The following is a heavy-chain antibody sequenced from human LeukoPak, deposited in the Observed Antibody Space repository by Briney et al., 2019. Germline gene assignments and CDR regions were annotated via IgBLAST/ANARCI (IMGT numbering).Heavy chain of an antibody. D-gene: IGHD1-26*01. V-gene: IGHV3-30*18. J-gene: IGHJ6*02. CDR2: ISYDGSNK. CDR1: GFTFSDYA. CDR3: AKSWRVRGSYYPPYYGMDV. Sequence: GGSLRLSCAASGFTFSDYAMNWVRQAPGKGLEWVAVISYDGSNKYYADSVKGRFTISRDNSKNTLYLQMNSLRAEDTAVYYCAKSWRVRGSYYPPYYGMDVWGQGTTVTVSS.